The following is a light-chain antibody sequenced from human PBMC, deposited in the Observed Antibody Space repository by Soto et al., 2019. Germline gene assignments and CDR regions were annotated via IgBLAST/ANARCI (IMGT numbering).Light chain of an antibody. CDR1: SSDIGAYRY. CDR2: DAS. J-gene: IGLJ2*01. Sequence: QSALTQPASVSGSPGQSITISCTGTSSDIGAYRYVSWYQQHPGKAPKLMIYDASNRPSGVSNRFSGSKSGNTASLTISGLQAEDEADDYCSSYTSSSTVVFGGGTQLTVL. V-gene: IGLV2-14*01. CDR3: SSYTSSSTVV.